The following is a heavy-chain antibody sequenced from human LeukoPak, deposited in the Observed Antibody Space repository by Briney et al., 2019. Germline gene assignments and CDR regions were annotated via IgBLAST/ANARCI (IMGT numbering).Heavy chain of an antibody. CDR1: GYTFTSYY. D-gene: IGHD4-11*01. J-gene: IGHJ4*02. CDR2: INPNSGGT. Sequence: ASVKVSCKASGYTFTSYYMHWVRLAPGQGLEWMGWINPNSGGTNYAQKFQGWVTMTRDTSISTVYMELSRLRSDDTAVYYCARGSVGARSNYVGARHYYFDYWGQGTLVTVSS. V-gene: IGHV1-2*04. CDR3: ARGSVGARSNYVGARHYYFDY.